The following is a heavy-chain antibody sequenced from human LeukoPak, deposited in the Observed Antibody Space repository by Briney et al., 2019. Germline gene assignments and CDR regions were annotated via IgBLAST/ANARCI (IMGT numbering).Heavy chain of an antibody. CDR2: IRYDGSNK. D-gene: IGHD6-6*01. CDR1: GFTFSSYG. CDR3: AKDMARIRIAARPLFFDY. J-gene: IGHJ4*02. V-gene: IGHV3-30*02. Sequence: QAGGSLRLSCAASGFTFSSYGMHWVRQAPGKGLEWVAFIRYDGSNKYYADSVKGRFTISRDNSKNTLYLQMNSLRAEDTAVYYCAKDMARIRIAARPLFFDYWGQGTLVTVSS.